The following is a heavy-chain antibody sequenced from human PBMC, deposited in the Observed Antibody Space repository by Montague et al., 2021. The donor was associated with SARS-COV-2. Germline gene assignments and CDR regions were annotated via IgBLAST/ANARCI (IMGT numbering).Heavy chain of an antibody. CDR2: IYYSGST. Sequence: SETLSLTCTVSGGSVSSHDYFWSWIRQPPGKGLEWIGYIYYSGSTNYSPSLKSRVTISIDTSKNQFSLKLSSVTAADTVVYYCARGSLGDSGWDPYGMDVWGQGTTVTVSS. D-gene: IGHD6-19*01. V-gene: IGHV4-61*08. J-gene: IGHJ6*02. CDR1: GGSVSSHDYF. CDR3: ARGSLGDSGWDPYGMDV.